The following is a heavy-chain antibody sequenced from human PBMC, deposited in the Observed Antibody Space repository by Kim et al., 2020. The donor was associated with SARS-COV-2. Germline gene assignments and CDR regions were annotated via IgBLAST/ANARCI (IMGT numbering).Heavy chain of an antibody. CDR1: GFTFTSSA. J-gene: IGHJ6*02. V-gene: IGHV1-58*02. D-gene: IGHD2-15*01. Sequence: SVKVSCKASGFTFTSSAMQWVRQARGQRLEWIGWIVVGSGNTNYAQKFQERVTITRDMSTSTAYMELSSLRSEDTAVYYCAARLGYCSGGSCYSRNYYYYYGMDVWGQGTTVTVSS. CDR3: AARLGYCSGGSCYSRNYYYYYGMDV. CDR2: IVVGSGNT.